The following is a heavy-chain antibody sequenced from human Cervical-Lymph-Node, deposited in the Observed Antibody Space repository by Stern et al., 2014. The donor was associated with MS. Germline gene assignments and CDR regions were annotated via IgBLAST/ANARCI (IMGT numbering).Heavy chain of an antibody. CDR3: ALGDYPPYYYYGLDV. D-gene: IGHD4-17*01. CDR2: IIPIFGIT. Sequence: QVQLVQSGAEVKKPGSSVKVSCKASGGTFSSYAISWVRQAPGQGLEWMGGIIPIFGITNYAPKFQGRVPITGDKSNSAPYLDLSSLGSEDTAVYCCALGDYPPYYYYGLDVWGQGTTVTVSS. J-gene: IGHJ6*02. V-gene: IGHV1-69*17. CDR1: GGTFSSYA.